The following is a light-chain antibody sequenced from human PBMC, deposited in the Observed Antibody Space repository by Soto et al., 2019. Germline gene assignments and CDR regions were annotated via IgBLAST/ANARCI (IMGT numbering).Light chain of an antibody. Sequence: QSVLTQPPSASGSPGQSVTISCTGTSSDVGGYNYVSWYQQHPGKAPKLILYEVSKRPSGVPDRFSGSKSGNTASLTVSGLQAEDEADYYCSSYAGSNNAVFGGGTKLTVL. CDR1: SSDVGGYNY. J-gene: IGLJ2*01. V-gene: IGLV2-8*01. CDR3: SSYAGSNNAV. CDR2: EVS.